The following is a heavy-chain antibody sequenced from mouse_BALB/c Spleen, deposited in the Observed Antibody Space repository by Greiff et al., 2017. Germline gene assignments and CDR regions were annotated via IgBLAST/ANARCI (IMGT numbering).Heavy chain of an antibody. D-gene: IGHD1-1*01. CDR1: GFSLTSYG. Sequence: QVQLQQSGPGLVAPSQSLSITCTVSGFSLTSYGVHWVRQPPGKGLEWLGVIWAGGSTNYNSALMSRLSISKDNSKSQVFLKMNSLQTDDTAMYYCARDRGYGSSPLDYWGQGTTLTVSS. V-gene: IGHV2-9*02. J-gene: IGHJ2*01. CDR3: ARDRGYGSSPLDY. CDR2: IWAGGST.